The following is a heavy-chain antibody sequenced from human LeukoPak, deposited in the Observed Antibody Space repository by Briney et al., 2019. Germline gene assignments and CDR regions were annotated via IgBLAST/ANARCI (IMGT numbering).Heavy chain of an antibody. V-gene: IGHV3-23*01. CDR3: ARGDIVVVVAATNFDY. CDR1: GFTFSNYA. CDR2: LSGSGSRT. J-gene: IGHJ4*02. D-gene: IGHD2-15*01. Sequence: GGSLRLSCAASGFTFSNYAMTWVRQAPGKGLEWVSGLSGSGSRTYHADSVKGRFTISRDNAKNSLYLQMNSLRAEDTAVYYCARGDIVVVVAATNFDYWGQGTLVTVSS.